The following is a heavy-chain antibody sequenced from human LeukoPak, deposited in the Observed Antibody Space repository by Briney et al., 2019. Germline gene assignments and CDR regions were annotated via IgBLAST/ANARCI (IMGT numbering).Heavy chain of an antibody. CDR3: ARDHSENSYDFWSGLDYYGMDV. CDR2: IIPIFGTA. J-gene: IGHJ6*02. Sequence: SVKVSCKASGGTFSSYAISWVRQAPGQGLEWMGGIIPIFGTANYARKFQGRVTITADESTSTAYMELSSLRSEDTAVYYCARDHSENSYDFWSGLDYYGMDVWGQGTTVTVSS. V-gene: IGHV1-69*13. CDR1: GGTFSSYA. D-gene: IGHD3-3*01.